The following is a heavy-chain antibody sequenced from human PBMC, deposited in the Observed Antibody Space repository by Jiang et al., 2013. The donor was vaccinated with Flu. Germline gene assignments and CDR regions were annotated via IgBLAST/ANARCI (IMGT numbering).Heavy chain of an antibody. J-gene: IGHJ6*02. V-gene: IGHV2-5*01. D-gene: IGHD5-24*01. CDR2: IYWNGDE. CDR3: AHVAGGDAYSYDYYNGLDF. Sequence: KPTQTLTLTCTFYGSHSTLMEWVWPGSVRPHGKALEWLALIYWNGDERYSPSLKTRLTITKDASRNQVVLKMTNVGPVDTATYFCAHVAGGDAYSYDYYNGLDFWGQGTTVTVSS. CDR1: GSHSTLMEWV.